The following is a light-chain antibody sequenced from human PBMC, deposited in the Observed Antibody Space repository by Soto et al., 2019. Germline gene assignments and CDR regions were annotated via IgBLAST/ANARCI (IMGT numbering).Light chain of an antibody. CDR2: SAS. CDR3: QQSYSTPHFT. Sequence: DIQMTQSPASLSASVGDSVTITCRTSQSISIYLNWYQKNLGRAPQLLIYSASNLQGGVPSRFSGSGSGTDFALTITSLQPEDFGTYYCQQSYSTPHFTFGPGTKVDSK. CDR1: QSISIY. V-gene: IGKV1-39*01. J-gene: IGKJ3*01.